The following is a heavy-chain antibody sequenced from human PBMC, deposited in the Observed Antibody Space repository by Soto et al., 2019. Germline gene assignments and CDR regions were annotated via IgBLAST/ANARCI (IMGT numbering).Heavy chain of an antibody. Sequence: PGGSLRLSCAASGFSISNYWMHWVRQAPGKGLMWVSRCKNDGSRTSYADSVKGRFTISRDNTKNTLYLQMNSLRVEDTAVYFCTRSDLFDPWGQGTLVTVSS. CDR1: GFSISNYW. J-gene: IGHJ5*02. CDR3: TRSDLFDP. CDR2: CKNDGSRT. V-gene: IGHV3-74*01.